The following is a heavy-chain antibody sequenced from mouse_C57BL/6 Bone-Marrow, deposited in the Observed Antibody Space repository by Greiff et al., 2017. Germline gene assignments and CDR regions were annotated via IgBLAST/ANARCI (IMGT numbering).Heavy chain of an antibody. J-gene: IGHJ4*01. CDR3: ARYSNPRAMDY. D-gene: IGHD2-5*01. V-gene: IGHV5-6*01. CDR1: GFTFSSYG. Sequence: VKLMESGGDLVKPGGSLKLSCAAPGFTFSSYGMSWVRQTPDKRLEWVATISSGGSYTYYPDSVKGRFTISRDNAKNTLYLRMSSLKYADTAMYYCARYSNPRAMDYWGQGTSVTVSS. CDR2: ISSGGSYT.